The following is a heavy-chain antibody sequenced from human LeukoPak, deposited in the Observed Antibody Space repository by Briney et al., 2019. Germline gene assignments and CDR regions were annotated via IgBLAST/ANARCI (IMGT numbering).Heavy chain of an antibody. Sequence: GASVKVSCKASGGTFSSYAISWVRQAPGQGLEWMGGIIPIFGTANYAQKFQGRVTITTDESTSTAYMELSSPRSEDTAVYYCARDRGIAAAGTGTNWFDPWGQGTLVTVSS. CDR1: GGTFSSYA. CDR2: IIPIFGTA. CDR3: ARDRGIAAAGTGTNWFDP. D-gene: IGHD6-13*01. V-gene: IGHV1-69*05. J-gene: IGHJ5*02.